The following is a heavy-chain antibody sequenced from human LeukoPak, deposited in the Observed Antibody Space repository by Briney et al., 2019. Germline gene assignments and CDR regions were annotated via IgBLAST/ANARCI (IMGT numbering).Heavy chain of an antibody. CDR3: TTIKSAKLGGFDY. CDR2: IGIVGDT. J-gene: IGHJ4*02. D-gene: IGHD3-16*01. Sequence: QPGGSLRLSCAASGFTVSKYDMHWVRQATGKGLEWVSAIGIVGDTYYRGSVKGRFTMSRENGNNNVYLQMNSLKTEDTGVYHCTTIKSAKLGGFDYWGQGAPVTVSS. V-gene: IGHV3-13*01. CDR1: GFTVSKYD.